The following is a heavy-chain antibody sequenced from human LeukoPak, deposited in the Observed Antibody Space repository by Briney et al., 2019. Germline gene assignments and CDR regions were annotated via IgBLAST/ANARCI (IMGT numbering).Heavy chain of an antibody. CDR2: INPNSGGT. Sequence: GASVKVSCKASGYTFTGYSLHWVRQAPGLGLEWMGWINPNSGGTNYAQRFQGRVTMTRDTSISTAYMDLSSLTSDDTAVYYCARDLGGRYSWFDPWGQRTLVTVSS. CDR1: GYTFTGYS. CDR3: ARDLGGRYSWFDP. J-gene: IGHJ5*02. D-gene: IGHD1-26*01. V-gene: IGHV1-2*02.